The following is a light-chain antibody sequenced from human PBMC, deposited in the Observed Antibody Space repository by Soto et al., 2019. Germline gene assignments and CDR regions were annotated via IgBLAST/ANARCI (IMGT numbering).Light chain of an antibody. Sequence: DIQMTQSPSTLSASIGDRVTITCRASQSISSWLAWYQQKLGKAPKLLIYKASNLESGVPSRFSGSGSGTEFTLTISSLQPDDFATYYCQQYISYCTFGQGTKVEIK. CDR1: QSISSW. V-gene: IGKV1-5*03. J-gene: IGKJ1*01. CDR3: QQYISYCT. CDR2: KAS.